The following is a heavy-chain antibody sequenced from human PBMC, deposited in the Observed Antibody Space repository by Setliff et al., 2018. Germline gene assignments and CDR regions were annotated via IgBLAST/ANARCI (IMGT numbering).Heavy chain of an antibody. CDR2: IRYDGATE. CDR3: AKEGVAVTKYNWFDP. V-gene: IGHV3-30*02. CDR1: GFSFGGHD. D-gene: IGHD4-17*01. Sequence: GGSLRLSCAASGFSFGGHDMHWVRQAPGKGLEWVAFIRYDGATESYADSVRGRFTISRDNSKNTLYVQMNTLGAEDTAVYYCAKEGVAVTKYNWFDPWGKGTTVTVSS. J-gene: IGHJ5*01.